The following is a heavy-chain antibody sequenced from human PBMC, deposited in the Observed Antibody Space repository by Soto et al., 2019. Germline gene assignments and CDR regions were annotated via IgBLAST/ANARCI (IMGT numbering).Heavy chain of an antibody. CDR3: ARGDWLIAAAGNLVRGFDY. D-gene: IGHD6-13*01. V-gene: IGHV4-34*01. CDR2: ITHRGSP. J-gene: IGHJ4*02. CDR1: GESFNNYY. Sequence: SETLSLTCAVYGESFNNYYWSWIRPPPGKGLEWLGEITHRGSPTYNTSLMSRVSISIDTSKNQFSLTLAALTAADTAVYYCARGDWLIAAAGNLVRGFDYWGQGTQVTVS.